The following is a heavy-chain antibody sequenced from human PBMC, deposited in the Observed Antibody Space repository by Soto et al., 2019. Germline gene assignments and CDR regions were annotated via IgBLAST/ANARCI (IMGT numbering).Heavy chain of an antibody. Sequence: GGSLRLSCAASGFTFSSYWMHWVRQAPGKGLVWVSRINSDGSSTSYADSVKGRFTISRDNAKNTLYLQMNRLRAEDTAVYYCARVDQLPYYYYGMDVWGQGTTVTVSS. CDR3: ARVDQLPYYYYGMDV. CDR1: GFTFSSYW. D-gene: IGHD2-2*01. J-gene: IGHJ6*02. V-gene: IGHV3-74*01. CDR2: INSDGSST.